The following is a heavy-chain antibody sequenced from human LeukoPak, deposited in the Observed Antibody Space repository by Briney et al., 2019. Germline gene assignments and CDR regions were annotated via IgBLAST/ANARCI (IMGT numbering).Heavy chain of an antibody. CDR2: ISSSGSTI. CDR3: AREVPYQLPRRTADY. V-gene: IGHV3-11*04. D-gene: IGHD2-2*01. CDR1: GFTFSDYY. Sequence: PGGSLRLSCAASGFTFSDYYMSWIRQAPGKGLEWVSYISSSGSTIYYADSVKGRFTISRDNAKNSLYLQMNSLRAEDTAVYYCAREVPYQLPRRTADYWGQGTLVTVSS. J-gene: IGHJ4*02.